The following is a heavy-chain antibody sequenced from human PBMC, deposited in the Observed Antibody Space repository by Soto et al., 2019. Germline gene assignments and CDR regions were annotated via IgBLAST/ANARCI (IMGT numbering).Heavy chain of an antibody. Sequence: EVLLVESGGGLVQPGGSLRLSCAASGFTFSSYDMHWVRQATGKGLEWVSAIGTAGDTYYPGSVKGRFTISRENAKNSLYLQMNSLRAGDTAVYYCARGDRLPYYYGMDVWGQGTTVTVSS. CDR1: GFTFSSYD. J-gene: IGHJ6*02. V-gene: IGHV3-13*01. D-gene: IGHD2-21*01. CDR2: IGTAGDT. CDR3: ARGDRLPYYYGMDV.